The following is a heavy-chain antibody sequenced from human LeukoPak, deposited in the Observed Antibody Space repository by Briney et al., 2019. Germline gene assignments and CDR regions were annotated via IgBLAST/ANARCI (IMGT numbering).Heavy chain of an antibody. CDR1: GGSFSGYY. Sequence: PSETLSLTCAVYGGSFSGYYWSWIRQPPGKGLEWIGEINHSGSPYYNPSLKSRVTISVDTSKNQFSLKLRSVTAADTAVYYCARLEDYYDSSGYHPYYFDYWGQGTLVTVSS. CDR2: INHSGSP. CDR3: ARLEDYYDSSGYHPYYFDY. V-gene: IGHV4-34*01. J-gene: IGHJ4*02. D-gene: IGHD3-22*01.